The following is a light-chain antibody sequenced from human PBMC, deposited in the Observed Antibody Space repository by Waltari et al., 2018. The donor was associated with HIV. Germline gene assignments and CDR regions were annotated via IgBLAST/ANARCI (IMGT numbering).Light chain of an antibody. V-gene: IGLV3-21*02. CDR1: NIGGKS. CDR2: DDS. Sequence: SYVLTQPPSVSVAPGQTARITCAGSNIGGKSVHWHQQKPGQAPVQVAYDDSARPSGIPVRFSGSNSGNTATLTISRVEAGDEADYYCQVWEMHSDHVLFGGGTKLTVL. CDR3: QVWEMHSDHVL. J-gene: IGLJ2*01.